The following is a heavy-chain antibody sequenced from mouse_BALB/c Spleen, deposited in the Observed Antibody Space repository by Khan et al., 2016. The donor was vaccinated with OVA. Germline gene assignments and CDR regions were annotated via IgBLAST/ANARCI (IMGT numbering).Heavy chain of an antibody. V-gene: IGHV2-9*02. CDR3: AIAFYNGAWVAY. CDR1: GFSLSNYG. CDR2: IWAGGRT. Sequence: QVQLQQSGPGLVAPSQTLSITCTVSGFSLSNYGVHWVRQPPGKGLEWLGVIWAGGRTNHNSALMFRLSISKDDSKSQVFLKLTSLQTDDTAMYYGAIAFYNGAWVAYWGQGTLVTVSA. D-gene: IGHD1-3*01. J-gene: IGHJ3*01.